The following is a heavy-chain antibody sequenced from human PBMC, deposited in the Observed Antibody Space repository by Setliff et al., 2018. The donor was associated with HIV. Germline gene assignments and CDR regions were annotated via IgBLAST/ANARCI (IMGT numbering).Heavy chain of an antibody. Sequence: SVKVSCKASGGTFDSHAISWVRQAPGQGFEWMGGTIHILGIRNYAQKFQGRVIITTDESTGTAYMELSSLKDDDTAIYYCARPAPLLGTSPANNAFDIWGQGQRSPSPQ. D-gene: IGHD3-10*01. V-gene: IGHV1-69*10. CDR1: GGTFDSHA. CDR2: TIHILGIR. J-gene: IGHJ3*02. CDR3: ARPAPLLGTSPANNAFDI.